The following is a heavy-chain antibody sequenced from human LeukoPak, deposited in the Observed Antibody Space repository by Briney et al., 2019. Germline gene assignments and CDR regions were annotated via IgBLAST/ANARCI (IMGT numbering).Heavy chain of an antibody. D-gene: IGHD3-10*01. CDR1: GGTFSSYA. V-gene: IGHV1-69*13. CDR2: IIPIFGTA. Sequence: SVKVSCKASGGTFSSYAISWVRQAPGQGLEWMGGIIPIFGTANYAQKFQGRATITADESTSTAYMELSSLRSEDTAVYYCARVRGSGSHIWSGAFDIWGQGTMVTVSS. J-gene: IGHJ3*02. CDR3: ARVRGSGSHIWSGAFDI.